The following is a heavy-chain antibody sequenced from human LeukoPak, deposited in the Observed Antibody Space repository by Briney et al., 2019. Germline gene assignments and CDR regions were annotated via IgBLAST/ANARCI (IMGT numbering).Heavy chain of an antibody. Sequence: GESLKISCKGSRYSFTSYWIGWVRQMPGKGLEWMGIIYPGDSDTRYSPSFQGQVTISADKSISTAYLQWSSLKASDTAMYYCARRDHSSGYLGDAFDIWGQGTMVTVSS. D-gene: IGHD3-22*01. J-gene: IGHJ3*02. CDR1: RYSFTSYW. CDR2: IYPGDSDT. CDR3: ARRDHSSGYLGDAFDI. V-gene: IGHV5-51*01.